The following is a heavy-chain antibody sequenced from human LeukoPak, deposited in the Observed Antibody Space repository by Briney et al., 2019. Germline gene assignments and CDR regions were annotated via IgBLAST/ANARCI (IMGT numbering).Heavy chain of an antibody. J-gene: IGHJ6*02. Sequence: GGSLRLSCAASGFAFHAFDMYWVRQAPGKGLEWVSRINSDGGKTYYADSVRGRFAIPRDNSKNSLYLQMNSLRTDDAALYYCATWAFYHGLDVWGQGTTVTVSS. D-gene: IGHD1-26*01. CDR2: INSDGGKT. V-gene: IGHV3-43*02. CDR1: GFAFHAFD. CDR3: ATWAFYHGLDV.